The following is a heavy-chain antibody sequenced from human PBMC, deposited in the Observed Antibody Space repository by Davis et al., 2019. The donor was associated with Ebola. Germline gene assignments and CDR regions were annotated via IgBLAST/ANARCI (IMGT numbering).Heavy chain of an antibody. CDR1: GFTLSDHY. CDR2: TRNKANGYTT. D-gene: IGHD6-25*01. Sequence: GESLKISCAASGFTLSDHYMDWVRQAPGKGLEWVGRTRNKANGYTTVYAASVKGRFTVSRDDSKNSLYLQMNTLGTEDTAVYYCAKAGSSGWRDFDYWGQGTLVTVSS. J-gene: IGHJ4*02. CDR3: AKAGSSGWRDFDY. V-gene: IGHV3-72*01.